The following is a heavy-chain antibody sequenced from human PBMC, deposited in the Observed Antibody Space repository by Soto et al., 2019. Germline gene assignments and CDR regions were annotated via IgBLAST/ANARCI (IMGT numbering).Heavy chain of an antibody. D-gene: IGHD1-26*01. CDR1: GFTFSSYG. Sequence: QVQLVESGGGVVQPGRPLRLSCVVSGFTFSSYGMLWVRQAPGKGLEWVAAISYDGSNKYYADSMKGRFTISRDNSKDTLYLQVDSLRADDTAVYYCARDWRATDYWGQGTLVTVSS. CDR3: ARDWRATDY. V-gene: IGHV3-33*05. CDR2: ISYDGSNK. J-gene: IGHJ4*02.